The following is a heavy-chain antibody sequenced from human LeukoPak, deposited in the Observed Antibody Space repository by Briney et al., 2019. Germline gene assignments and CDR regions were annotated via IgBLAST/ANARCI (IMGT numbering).Heavy chain of an antibody. CDR3: ARDADFWSGYFYFDY. V-gene: IGHV3-21*01. Sequence: SVKGRFTISRDNAKNSLYLQMNSLRAEDTAVYYCARDADFWSGYFYFDYWGQGTLVTVSS. D-gene: IGHD3-3*01. J-gene: IGHJ4*02.